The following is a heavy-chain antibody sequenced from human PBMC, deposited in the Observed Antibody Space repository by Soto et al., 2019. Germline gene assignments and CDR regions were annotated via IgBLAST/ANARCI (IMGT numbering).Heavy chain of an antibody. CDR2: IKSKTDGGTT. CDR1: GFTFSNAW. D-gene: IGHD2-2*01. Sequence: GGSLRLSCAASGFTFSNAWMNWVRQAPGKGLEWVGRIKSKTDGGTTDYAAPGKGRFTISRDDSKNTLYLQMNSLKTEDTAVYYCTTGIVVVPAAHPNNYYYYYGMDVWGQGTTVTVSS. V-gene: IGHV3-15*07. CDR3: TTGIVVVPAAHPNNYYYYYGMDV. J-gene: IGHJ6*02.